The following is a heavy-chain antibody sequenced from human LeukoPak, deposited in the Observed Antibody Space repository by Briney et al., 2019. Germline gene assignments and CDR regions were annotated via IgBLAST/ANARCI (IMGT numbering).Heavy chain of an antibody. CDR3: AVVIAVAGSNIDY. J-gene: IGHJ4*02. Sequence: ASVKVSCKASGGTFSSYAISWVRQAPGQGLEWMGRIIPILGIANYAQKFQGRVTITADKSTSTAYMELSSLRSEDTAVYYCAVVIAVAGSNIDYWGQGTLVTVSS. D-gene: IGHD6-19*01. CDR1: GGTFSSYA. CDR2: IIPILGIA. V-gene: IGHV1-69*04.